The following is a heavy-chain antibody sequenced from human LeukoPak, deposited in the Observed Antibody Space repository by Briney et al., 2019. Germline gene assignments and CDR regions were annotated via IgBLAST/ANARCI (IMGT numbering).Heavy chain of an antibody. V-gene: IGHV4-39*07. CDR2: IYYSGST. D-gene: IGHD5-18*01. CDR3: ARQEGYSYGYFDY. CDR1: GGSISSSSYY. J-gene: IGHJ4*02. Sequence: SETLSLTCTVSGGSISSSSYYWGWIRQPPGKGLEWIGSIYYSGSTYYNPSLKSRVTISVDTSKSQFSLKLSSVTAADTAVYYCARQEGYSYGYFDYWGQGTLVTVSS.